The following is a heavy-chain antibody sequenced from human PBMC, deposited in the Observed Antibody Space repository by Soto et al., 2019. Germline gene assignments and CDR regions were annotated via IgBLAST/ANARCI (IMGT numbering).Heavy chain of an antibody. CDR1: GYIFTSYG. CDR2: IRVYNGNT. CDR3: ARDVGKDCSSTSCYGSDY. Sequence: GASVKVSCKASGYIFTSYGISWVRQAPGQGLEWMGWIRVYNGNTNYAQNLQGRVTMTTDTSTSTVYMELRSLRSDDTAVYYCARDVGKDCSSTSCYGSDYWGQGTLVTVSS. J-gene: IGHJ4*02. V-gene: IGHV1-18*01. D-gene: IGHD2-2*01.